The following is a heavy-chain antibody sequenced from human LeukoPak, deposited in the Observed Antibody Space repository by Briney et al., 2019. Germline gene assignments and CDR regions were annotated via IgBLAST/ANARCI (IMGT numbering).Heavy chain of an antibody. Sequence: GGSLRLSCAASGFSVCSNYMSWVRQAPGKGLEWVSAIYSGGSTFYADSVKGRCTISRDDSKNTLYLQMNSLRAEDTAVYYCAREEVRGVIMTNWGQGTLVTVSS. CDR1: GFSVCSNY. CDR3: AREEVRGVIMTN. CDR2: IYSGGST. V-gene: IGHV3-53*01. J-gene: IGHJ4*02. D-gene: IGHD3-10*01.